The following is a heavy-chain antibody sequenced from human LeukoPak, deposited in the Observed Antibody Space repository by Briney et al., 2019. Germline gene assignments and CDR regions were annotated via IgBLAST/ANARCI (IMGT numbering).Heavy chain of an antibody. D-gene: IGHD2-15*01. CDR2: IKSRTDGGTT. CDR3: TGRIVVVVAATPRPENYFDY. V-gene: IGHV3-15*01. J-gene: IGHJ4*02. CDR1: GFTFSNAW. Sequence: GGSLRLSCAASGFTFSNAWMSWVRQAPGKGLEWVGRIKSRTDGGTTDYAAPVKGRFTISRDDSKNTLYLQMNSLKTEDTAVYYCTGRIVVVVAATPRPENYFDYWGQGTLVTVSS.